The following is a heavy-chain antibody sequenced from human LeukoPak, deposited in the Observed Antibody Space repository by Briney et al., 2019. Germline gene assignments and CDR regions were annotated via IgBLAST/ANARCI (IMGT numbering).Heavy chain of an antibody. J-gene: IGHJ6*03. CDR3: ARGARGSYFYYYYMDV. CDR1: GFTFSSYA. Sequence: GGPLSLSCAASGFTFSSYAMHWVRQAPGKGLEWVAVISYDGSNKYYADSVKGRFTIYRDNSKNTLYLQMNSLRAEDTAVYYCARGARGSYFYYYYMDVWGKGTTVTVSS. CDR2: ISYDGSNK. D-gene: IGHD3-10*01. V-gene: IGHV3-30*01.